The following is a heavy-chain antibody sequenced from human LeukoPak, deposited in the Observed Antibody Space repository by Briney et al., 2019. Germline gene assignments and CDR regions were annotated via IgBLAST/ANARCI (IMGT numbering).Heavy chain of an antibody. CDR3: AKGPGAGRGSGWYFLDS. J-gene: IGHJ4*02. CDR2: FSTSGART. Sequence: GGSLRLSCVASGLTFSNHAMNWVRLAPGKGLEWVSTFSTSGARTYYGDSVKGRFSMSRDDAASTLFLQMNSLRPEDTAVYYCAKGPGAGRGSGWYFLDSWGQGILVTVSS. D-gene: IGHD6-19*01. V-gene: IGHV3-23*01. CDR1: GLTFSNHA.